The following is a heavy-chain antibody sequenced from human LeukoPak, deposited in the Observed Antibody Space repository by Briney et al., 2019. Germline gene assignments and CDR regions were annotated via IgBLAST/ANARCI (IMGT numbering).Heavy chain of an antibody. J-gene: IGHJ4*02. CDR2: IREDGSEK. D-gene: IGHD6-19*01. Sequence: PGGSLRLSCAASGFTFSSSWMTWVRQAPGKGLEWVASIREDGSEKTSVDSVKGRFTISRDNSKNTLYLQMNSLRAEDTAVYYCAKDRGWWTYFDYWGQGTLVTVSS. CDR3: AKDRGWWTYFDY. V-gene: IGHV3-7*01. CDR1: GFTFSSSW.